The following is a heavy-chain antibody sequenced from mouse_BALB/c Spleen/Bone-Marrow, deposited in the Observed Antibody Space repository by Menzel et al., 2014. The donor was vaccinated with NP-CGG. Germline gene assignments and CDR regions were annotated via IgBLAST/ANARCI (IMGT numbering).Heavy chain of an antibody. CDR2: IRNKANGYST. CDR1: GFTFTDYY. V-gene: IGHV7-3*02. D-gene: IGHD2-4*01. CDR3: ARGGGLNYFDY. J-gene: IGHJ2*02. Sequence: EVQGEESGGGLVQPGDSLRLSCATSGFTFTDYYMNWVRQPPGKALEWLGFIRNKANGYSTEYSASVKGRFTISGDDSHNILYLQMNTLRAEDSAAYYCARGGGLNYFDYWGQGTSLTVSS.